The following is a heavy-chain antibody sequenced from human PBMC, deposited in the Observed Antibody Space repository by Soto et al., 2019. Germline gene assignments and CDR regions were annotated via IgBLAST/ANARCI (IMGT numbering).Heavy chain of an antibody. CDR2: ISGSGSST. J-gene: IGHJ4*02. V-gene: IGHV3-23*01. CDR1: GFTFTTFA. Sequence: EVPLLESGGGLVQPGGSLRLSCTASGFTFTTFAMSWVRQAPGKGLEWVSGISGSGSSTYYADSVKGRFTISRDNSKNTLYLQMDGLRADDTAIYYCATHSSGWLRLFLLDYWGQGTLVTVSS. D-gene: IGHD6-19*01. CDR3: ATHSSGWLRLFLLDY.